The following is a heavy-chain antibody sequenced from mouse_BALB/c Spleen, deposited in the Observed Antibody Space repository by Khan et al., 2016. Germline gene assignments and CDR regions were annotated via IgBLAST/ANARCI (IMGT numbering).Heavy chain of an antibody. CDR3: KGPDSSVAY. Sequence: QVQLKQSDAELVKPGASVKISCKASGYTFTDHAIHWVKQKPEQGLEWIGYISPGNGDIKYNEQLKGKAILTADISSSTAYMQLNSLTSEDSAVYCWKGPDSSVAYWGQGTTVTVSS. CDR2: ISPGNGDI. V-gene: IGHV1S53*02. CDR1: GYTFTDHA. J-gene: IGHJ2*01. D-gene: IGHD2-12*01.